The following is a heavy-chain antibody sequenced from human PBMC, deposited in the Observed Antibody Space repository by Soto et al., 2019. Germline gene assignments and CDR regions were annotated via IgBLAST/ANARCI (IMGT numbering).Heavy chain of an antibody. Sequence: PGGSLRLSCAASGFTVSSNYMSWVRQAPGKGLEWVSVIYSGGSTYYADSVKGRFTISRDNSKNTLYLQMNSLRAEDTAVYYCATAGITGTTGIPGGYGMDVWGQGTTVTVSS. CDR2: IYSGGST. CDR1: GFTVSSNY. J-gene: IGHJ6*02. D-gene: IGHD1-7*01. CDR3: ATAGITGTTGIPGGYGMDV. V-gene: IGHV3-53*01.